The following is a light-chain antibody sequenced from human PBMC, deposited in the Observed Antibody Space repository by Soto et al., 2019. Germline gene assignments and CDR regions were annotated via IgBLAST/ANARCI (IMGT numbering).Light chain of an antibody. V-gene: IGKV2-30*01. Sequence: DVVMTQSPLSLPVTLGQPASISCRSSQSLEFSDGITYLTWFHQRPGQSPRRLLYRVSTRDSGVPARFSGSGSGSDFTLTINRVEAEDLGVYYCMQGTHWPRTFGQGTKVEVK. CDR2: RVS. CDR1: QSLEFSDGITY. CDR3: MQGTHWPRT. J-gene: IGKJ1*01.